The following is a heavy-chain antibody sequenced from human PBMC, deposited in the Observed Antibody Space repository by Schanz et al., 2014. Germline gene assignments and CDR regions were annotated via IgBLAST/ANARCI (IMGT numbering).Heavy chain of an antibody. V-gene: IGHV4-30-4*07. CDR2: IFFRGST. J-gene: IGHJ6*02. CDR1: GGSISSGGYS. Sequence: QVQLQESGPGLVKPSQTLSLTCAVSGGSISSGGYSWSWIRQPPGKGLEWIGYIFFRGSTYYNPSLKSRGTISIDPSKNQSALRPPSVTAADTAVYYCYGMDVWGQGTTVTVSS. CDR3: YGMDV.